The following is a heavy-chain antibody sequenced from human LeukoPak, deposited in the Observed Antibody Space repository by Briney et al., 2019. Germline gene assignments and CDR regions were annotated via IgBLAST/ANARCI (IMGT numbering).Heavy chain of an antibody. CDR3: ARGRLLRTTLGTYFQH. J-gene: IGHJ1*01. CDR1: GGSFSGYY. D-gene: IGHD1-1*01. CDR2: INHSGST. Sequence: SETLSLTCAVYGGSFSGYYWSWIRQPPGKGLEWIGEINHSGSTNYNPSLKSRVIISVDTSKNQFSLKLSSVTAADTAVYYCARGRLLRTTLGTYFQHWGQGTLVTVSS. V-gene: IGHV4-34*01.